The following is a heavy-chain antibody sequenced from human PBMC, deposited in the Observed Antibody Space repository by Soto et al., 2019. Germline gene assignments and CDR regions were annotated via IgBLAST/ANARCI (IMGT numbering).Heavy chain of an antibody. CDR3: ARDLDGSGNYYTNY. J-gene: IGHJ4*02. CDR2: ISPYKGNT. CDR1: GYTFSSIG. D-gene: IGHD3-10*01. Sequence: ASVKVSCKTSGYTFSSIGISWVRQAPGQGLEWMGWISPYKGNTYYAQRLQGRVTMTTDTSTSTAYMELRSLTSDDTAVYFCARDLDGSGNYYTNYWGQGTLVTSPQ. V-gene: IGHV1-18*01.